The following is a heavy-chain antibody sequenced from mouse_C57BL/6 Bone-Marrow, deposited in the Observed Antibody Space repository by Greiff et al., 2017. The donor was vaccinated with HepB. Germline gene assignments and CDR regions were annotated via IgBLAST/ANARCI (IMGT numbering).Heavy chain of an antibody. J-gene: IGHJ4*01. CDR2: IDPEDGET. CDR3: ASCYDGSFFYYAMDY. Sequence: VQLQQSGAELVKPGASVKLSCTASGFNIKDYYMHWVKQRTEQGLEWIGRIDPEDGETKYAPNFQGKATITADTSSNTAYLQLSSLTPEDTAVYYCASCYDGSFFYYAMDYWGQGTSVTVSS. D-gene: IGHD1-1*01. V-gene: IGHV14-2*01. CDR1: GFNIKDYY.